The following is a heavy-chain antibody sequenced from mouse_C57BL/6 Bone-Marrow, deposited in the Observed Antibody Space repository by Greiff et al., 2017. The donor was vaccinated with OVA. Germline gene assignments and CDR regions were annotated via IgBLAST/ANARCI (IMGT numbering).Heavy chain of an antibody. CDR3: ARYWYYAMDY. J-gene: IGHJ4*01. D-gene: IGHD4-1*01. Sequence: EVKVVESGGDLVKPGGSLKLSCAASGFTFSSYGMSWVRQTPDKRLEWVATISSGGSYTYYPDSVKGRFTISSDNAKNTLYLQMSSLKSEDTAMYYCARYWYYAMDYWGQGTSVTVSS. CDR2: ISSGGSYT. CDR1: GFTFSSYG. V-gene: IGHV5-6*01.